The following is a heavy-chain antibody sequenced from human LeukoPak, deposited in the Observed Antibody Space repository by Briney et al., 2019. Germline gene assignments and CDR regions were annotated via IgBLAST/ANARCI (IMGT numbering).Heavy chain of an antibody. CDR3: ARKRPWGLSRYFDY. CDR2: IYHSGNT. D-gene: IGHD7-27*01. V-gene: IGHV4-38-2*02. Sequence: SETLSLTCTVSGYSISSDYYWGWIRQPPGKGLEWIGSIYHSGNTYSNPSLKSRVTISLDTSKNQFSLKLSSVTAADTAVYYCARKRPWGLSRYFDYWGQGTLVTVSS. J-gene: IGHJ4*02. CDR1: GYSISSDYY.